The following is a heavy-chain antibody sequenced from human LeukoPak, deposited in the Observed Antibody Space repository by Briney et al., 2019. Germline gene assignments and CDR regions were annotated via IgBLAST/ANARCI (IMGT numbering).Heavy chain of an antibody. V-gene: IGHV1-69*04. Sequence: SVKVSCKASGGTFSSYAISWVRQAPGQGLEWMGRIIPILGIANYAQKFQGRVTITADKSTSTAYMELSSLRSEDTAVYYCAGGPPSGLRLGELSANFDYWGQGTLVTVSS. J-gene: IGHJ4*02. CDR1: GGTFSSYA. CDR3: AGGPPSGLRLGELSANFDY. CDR2: IIPILGIA. D-gene: IGHD3-16*02.